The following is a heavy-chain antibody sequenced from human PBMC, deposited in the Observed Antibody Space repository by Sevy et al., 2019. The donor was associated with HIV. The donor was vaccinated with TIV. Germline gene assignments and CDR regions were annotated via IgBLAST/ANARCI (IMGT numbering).Heavy chain of an antibody. CDR2: ISSSSSYI. CDR3: GRDTRDYYDISGYSDAFDI. D-gene: IGHD3-22*01. Sequence: GGSLRLSCAASGFTFSSYSMNWVRQAPGKGLEWVSSISSSSSYIYYADSVKGRFTISRDNAKNSLYLQMNSLRAEDTAVYYCGRDTRDYYDISGYSDAFDIWGQGTMVTVSS. J-gene: IGHJ3*02. V-gene: IGHV3-21*01. CDR1: GFTFSSYS.